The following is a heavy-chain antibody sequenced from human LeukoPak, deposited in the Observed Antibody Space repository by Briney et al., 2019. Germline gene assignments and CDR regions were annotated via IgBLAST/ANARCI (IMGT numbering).Heavy chain of an antibody. J-gene: IGHJ6*03. CDR3: VRGASSSWYYYYMVV. CDR2: ITSGSTTI. CDR1: GFTFSTYH. V-gene: IGHV3-48*01. Sequence: GGSLRLSCAASGFTFSTYHMHWVRQAPGKGLERISYITSGSTTIYYADSVKGRFTISRDNAKNSLYLQMDSLRAEDTAVYYCVRGASSSWYYYYMVVWGKGTTVTVSS. D-gene: IGHD6-13*01.